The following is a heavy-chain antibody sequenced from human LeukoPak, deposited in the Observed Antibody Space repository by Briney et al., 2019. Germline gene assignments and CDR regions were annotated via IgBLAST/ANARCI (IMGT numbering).Heavy chain of an antibody. V-gene: IGHV1-46*01. CDR1: GYTFTSYY. Sequence: ASVKVSCTASGYTFTSYYMHWVRQAPGQGLEWMGIINPSGGSTSYAQKFQGRVTMTRDTSTSTVYMELSSLRSEDTAVYYCARDLGSGWPYYYYYGMDVWGQGTTVTVSS. D-gene: IGHD6-19*01. CDR3: ARDLGSGWPYYYYYGMDV. CDR2: INPSGGST. J-gene: IGHJ6*02.